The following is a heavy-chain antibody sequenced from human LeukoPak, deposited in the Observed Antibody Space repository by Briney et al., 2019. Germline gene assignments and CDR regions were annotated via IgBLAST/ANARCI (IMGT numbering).Heavy chain of an antibody. CDR1: GFTFSSYG. Sequence: PGGSLRLSCAASGFTFSSYGMHWLRQAPGEGLEWVAFIRYDGSNKYYADSVKGRFTISRDNSKNTLYLQINSLRAEDTAVYYCAKGGLYYDSSGYLDYWGQGTLVTVSS. D-gene: IGHD3-22*01. J-gene: IGHJ4*02. CDR2: IRYDGSNK. CDR3: AKGGLYYDSSGYLDY. V-gene: IGHV3-30*02.